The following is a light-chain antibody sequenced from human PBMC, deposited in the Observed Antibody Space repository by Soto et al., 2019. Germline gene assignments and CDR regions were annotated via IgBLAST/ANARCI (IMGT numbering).Light chain of an antibody. CDR2: GVS. Sequence: EIVMTQSPATLSVSPGERVTLSCRASQSVSSNLAWYQQKPGQAPRLLIYGVSTRATGIPARFSGSGSGTEFTLTISSLQSEDFAVYYCQQYRTFGQGTKVEIK. CDR1: QSVSSN. V-gene: IGKV3-15*01. J-gene: IGKJ1*01. CDR3: QQYRT.